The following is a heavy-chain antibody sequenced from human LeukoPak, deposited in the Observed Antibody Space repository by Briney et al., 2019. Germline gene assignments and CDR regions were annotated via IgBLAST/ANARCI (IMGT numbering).Heavy chain of an antibody. V-gene: IGHV3-48*01. CDR3: ARHNNYAQDDY. Sequence: GGSLRLSCAASGFTFSRYDMNWVRQAAGKGPEWISYISTTSSLIYYSDSVKGRFTISRDNAKNSLYLQMNSLGVDDTAMYYCARHNNYAQDDYWGQGTPVTVSS. J-gene: IGHJ4*02. CDR2: ISTTSSLI. CDR1: GFTFSRYD. D-gene: IGHD4-11*01.